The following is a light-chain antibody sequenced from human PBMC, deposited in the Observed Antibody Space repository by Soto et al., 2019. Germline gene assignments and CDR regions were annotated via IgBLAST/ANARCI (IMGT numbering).Light chain of an antibody. CDR1: SSDVGGYNY. J-gene: IGLJ2*01. Sequence: QSALTQPASVSGSPGQSITISCTGSSSDVGGYNYVSWYQQHPGKAPKLMIYEVSNRPSGISNRFSGSKSGNTASLTLSGLQAEDEADYYCQSFDKYLSAVVFGGGTKLTVL. V-gene: IGLV2-14*01. CDR2: EVS. CDR3: QSFDKYLSAVV.